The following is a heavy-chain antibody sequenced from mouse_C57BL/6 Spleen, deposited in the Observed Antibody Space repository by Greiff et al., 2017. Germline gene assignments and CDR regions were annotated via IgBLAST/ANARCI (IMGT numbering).Heavy chain of an antibody. CDR1: GYSFTGYY. CDR2: INPSTGGT. J-gene: IGHJ4*01. Sequence: VQLQQSGPELVKPGASVKISCTASGYSFTGYYMPWVKQSSEKSLEWIGEINPSTGGTSYNQKFKGKATLTVDKSSSTAYMQLKRLTSEDSAVYYCARGDYYAMDYWGQGTSVTVSS. CDR3: ARGDYYAMDY. V-gene: IGHV1-43*01.